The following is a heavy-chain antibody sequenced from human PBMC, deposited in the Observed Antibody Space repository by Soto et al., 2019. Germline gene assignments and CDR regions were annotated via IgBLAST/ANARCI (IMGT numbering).Heavy chain of an antibody. CDR3: ARDWSYDFWSVNYFDY. D-gene: IGHD3-3*01. J-gene: IGHJ4*02. CDR2: ISSSSSYI. V-gene: IGHV3-21*01. Sequence: EVQLVESGGGLVKPGGSLRLSCAASGFTFSSYSMNWGRQAPGKGLEWVSSISSSSSYIYYADSVKGRFTISRDNAKNSLYLQMNSLRAEDTAVYYCARDWSYDFWSVNYFDYWGQGTLVTVSS. CDR1: GFTFSSYS.